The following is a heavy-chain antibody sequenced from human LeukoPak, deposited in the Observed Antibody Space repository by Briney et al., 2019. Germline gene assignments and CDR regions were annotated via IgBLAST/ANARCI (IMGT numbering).Heavy chain of an antibody. D-gene: IGHD4-17*01. CDR3: ARRGLGTTPYFDY. V-gene: IGHV4-59*08. J-gene: IGHJ4*02. CDR1: GGSISSYY. Sequence: SETLSLTCTVSGGSISSYYCSWIRQPPGKGLEWIGYIYYSGSTNYNPSPKSRVTISVDTSKNQFSLKLSSVTAADTAVYYCARRGLGTTPYFDYWGQGTLVTVSS. CDR2: IYYSGST.